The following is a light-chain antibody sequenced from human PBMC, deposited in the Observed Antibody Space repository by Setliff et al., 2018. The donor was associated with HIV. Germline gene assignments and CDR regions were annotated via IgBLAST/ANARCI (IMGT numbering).Light chain of an antibody. J-gene: IGLJ1*01. CDR2: DVT. CDR3: YSYTAGTSYV. V-gene: IGLV2-14*03. CDR1: SSDIGAYNY. Sequence: QSALTQPASVSGSPGQSITISCTGTSSDIGAYNYVSWYQQYPGKASKLVIYDVTIRPSGVSNRFSGSKSGNTASLTISGLQAEDEGDYYCYSYTAGTSYVFGGGTKVTVL.